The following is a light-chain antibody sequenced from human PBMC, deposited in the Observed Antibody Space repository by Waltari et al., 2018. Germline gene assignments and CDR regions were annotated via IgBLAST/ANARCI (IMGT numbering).Light chain of an antibody. CDR2: EVN. CDR1: SSDVGGYNY. V-gene: IGLV2-14*01. CDR3: SSFTSSSTWV. Sequence: QSALTQPASVSGSPGQSITISCTGTSSDVGGYNYVSCYQQHPGKAPKLMIYEVNNRPSGVSNRFSGSKSGNTASLTFSGLQAEYEADYYCSSFTSSSTWVFGGGTKLTVL. J-gene: IGLJ3*02.